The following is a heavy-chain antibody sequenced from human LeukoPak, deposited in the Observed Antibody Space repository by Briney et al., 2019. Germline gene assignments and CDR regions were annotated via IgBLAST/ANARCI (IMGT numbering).Heavy chain of an antibody. Sequence: PGGSLRLSCAASGFTVSSNYMSWVRQAPGKGLEWVSVIYSGGSTYYADSVKGRFTISRDNSKNTLYLQMNSLRAEDTAVYYCARERPYGSGSYYKEPPNYHYMDVWGKGTTVTVSS. J-gene: IGHJ6*03. CDR2: IYSGGST. D-gene: IGHD3-10*01. V-gene: IGHV3-66*02. CDR3: ARERPYGSGSYYKEPPNYHYMDV. CDR1: GFTVSSNY.